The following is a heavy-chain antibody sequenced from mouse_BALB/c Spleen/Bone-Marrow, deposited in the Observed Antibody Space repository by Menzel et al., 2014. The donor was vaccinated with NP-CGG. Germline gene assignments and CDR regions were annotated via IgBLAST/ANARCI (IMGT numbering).Heavy chain of an antibody. CDR1: GFTFRSFT. CDR3: TRDGKGNYDYAMDY. Sequence: VPLKESGGGLVKPGGSLRLSCEASGFTFRSFTMSWVRQTPEKRLEWVATLSSGGSYTYYPDSVKGRFTISRDNAKNTLYLQMSSLKSEDTAMYYCTRDGKGNYDYAMDYWGQGTSVTVSS. D-gene: IGHD2-1*01. CDR2: LSSGGSYT. V-gene: IGHV5-6-4*01. J-gene: IGHJ4*01.